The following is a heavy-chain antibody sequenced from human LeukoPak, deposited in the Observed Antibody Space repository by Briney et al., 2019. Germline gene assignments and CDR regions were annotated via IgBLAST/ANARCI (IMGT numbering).Heavy chain of an antibody. J-gene: IGHJ4*02. D-gene: IGHD4-17*01. V-gene: IGHV4-39*07. Sequence: SETLSLTCTVSGGSISSSSYYWGWIRQPPGKGLEWIGSIYYSGSTYYNPSLKSRVTISVDTSKNQFSLKLSSVTAADTAVYYCARSTVTTWALYYFDYWGQGTLVTVSS. CDR2: IYYSGST. CDR3: ARSTVTTWALYYFDY. CDR1: GGSISSSSYY.